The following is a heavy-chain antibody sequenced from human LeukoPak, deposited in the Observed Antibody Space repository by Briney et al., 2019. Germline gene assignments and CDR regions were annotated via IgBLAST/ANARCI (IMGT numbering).Heavy chain of an antibody. D-gene: IGHD2-2*02. CDR3: ARMPRHCSSTSCYNPSYYFDY. CDR1: GVSISTSRYY. CDR2: IYYTGPT. V-gene: IGHV4-39*07. J-gene: IGHJ4*02. Sequence: SETLSLTCTVSGVSISTSRYYWGWIRQPPGKGLEWIGNIYYTGPTYYNASLESRVTISLDTSKNQFSLKLSSVTAADTAVYYCARMPRHCSSTSCYNPSYYFDYWGQGTLVTVSS.